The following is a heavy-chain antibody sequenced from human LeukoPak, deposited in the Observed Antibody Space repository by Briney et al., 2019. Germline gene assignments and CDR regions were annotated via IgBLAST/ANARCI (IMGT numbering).Heavy chain of an antibody. CDR3: ARGTVGYCSGGSCQGWFDP. V-gene: IGHV3-7*01. Sequence: GGSLRLSCAASGFTFSSYWMSWVRQAPGKGLEWVANIKQDGSEKYYVDSVKGRFTISRDNAKNSLYLQMNSLRAEDTAVYYCARGTVGYCSGGSCQGWFDPWGQGTLVTVSS. J-gene: IGHJ5*02. CDR1: GFTFSSYW. CDR2: IKQDGSEK. D-gene: IGHD2-15*01.